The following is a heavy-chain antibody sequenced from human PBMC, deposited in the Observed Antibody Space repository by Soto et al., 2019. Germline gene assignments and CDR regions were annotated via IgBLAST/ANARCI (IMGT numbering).Heavy chain of an antibody. CDR3: ARTYCSSTSCYTYYYGMDV. CDR2: IDPSDSYT. CDR1: GYSFTSYW. Sequence: PGESLKISCKGPGYSFTSYWISWVRQMPGKGLEWMGRIDPSDSYTNYSPSFQGHVTISADKSISTAYLQWSSLKASDTAVYYCARTYCSSTSCYTYYYGMDVWGQGTTVTVSS. D-gene: IGHD2-2*02. J-gene: IGHJ6*02. V-gene: IGHV5-10-1*01.